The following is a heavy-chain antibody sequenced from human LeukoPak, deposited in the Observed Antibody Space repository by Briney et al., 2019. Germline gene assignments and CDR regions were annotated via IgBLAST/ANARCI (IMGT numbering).Heavy chain of an antibody. V-gene: IGHV3-7*01. CDR3: TFPYCGGGSCAL. CDR2: IKPDGGHQ. D-gene: IGHD2-15*01. CDR1: GLAFSDYW. J-gene: IGHJ4*02. Sequence: GGSLRLSCAASGLAFSDYWMSWVRQAPGKGLEWVANIKPDGGHQNYVDSVKGRFTISRDNAKNLLYLQMNSLRAEDTANCASTFPYCGGGSCALGGQGTLVTVSS.